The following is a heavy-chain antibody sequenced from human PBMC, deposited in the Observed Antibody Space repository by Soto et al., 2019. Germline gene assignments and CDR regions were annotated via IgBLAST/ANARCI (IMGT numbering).Heavy chain of an antibody. CDR2: IYHSGST. D-gene: IGHD4-4*01. CDR3: ARGDYSNPNWFDP. V-gene: IGHV4-30-2*01. CDR1: GGSISSGGYS. J-gene: IGHJ5*02. Sequence: PSETLSLTCAVSGGSISSGGYSWSWIRQPPGKGLEWIGYIYHSGSTYYNPSLKSRVTISVDRSKNQFSLKLSSVTAADTAVYYCARGDYSNPNWFDPWGKGTLVTVSS.